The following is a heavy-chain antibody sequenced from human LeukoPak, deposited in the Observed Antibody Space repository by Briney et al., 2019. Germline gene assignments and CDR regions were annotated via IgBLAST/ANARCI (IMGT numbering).Heavy chain of an antibody. CDR2: MPFDGSHK. D-gene: IGHD6-19*01. CDR3: AKGLRGSELDY. J-gene: IGHJ4*02. CDR1: GFTFSDYG. Sequence: GGSLRLSCAASGFTFSDYGLHGVRQAPGKGLEWVALMPFDGSHKYYADSVRGRFTISRDNSKNTLYLHLNSLRVEDTAMYYCAKGLRGSELDYWGQGALVTVS. V-gene: IGHV3-30*02.